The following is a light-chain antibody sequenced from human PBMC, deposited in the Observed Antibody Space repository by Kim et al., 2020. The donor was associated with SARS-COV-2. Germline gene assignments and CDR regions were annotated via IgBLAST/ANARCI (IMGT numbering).Light chain of an antibody. Sequence: SYELTQPPSVSVAPGTTATFTCVGNNIGRKNVHWYQQKAGQAPVLVIYYNTDRPSGIPDRFSGSNSGNTATLTISRVEAGDEADYYCQLWDSSTDHYVFGTGTKLTFL. CDR1: NIGRKN. V-gene: IGLV3-21*04. CDR2: YNT. CDR3: QLWDSSTDHYV. J-gene: IGLJ1*01.